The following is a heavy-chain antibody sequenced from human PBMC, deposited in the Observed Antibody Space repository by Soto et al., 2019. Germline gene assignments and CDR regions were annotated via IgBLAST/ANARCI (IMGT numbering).Heavy chain of an antibody. CDR2: IYYSGST. J-gene: IGHJ5*02. V-gene: IGHV4-31*03. CDR3: SCAISYGGATIWFDH. D-gene: IGHD5-12*01. Sequence: SETLSLTCTVSGGSISSGGYYWSWIRQHPGKGLEWIGYIYYSGSTYYNPSLKSRVTISVDTSKNQFSLKLSSVTAADTAVYYYSCAISYGGATIWFDHWGQGTLVTVSS. CDR1: GGSISSGGYY.